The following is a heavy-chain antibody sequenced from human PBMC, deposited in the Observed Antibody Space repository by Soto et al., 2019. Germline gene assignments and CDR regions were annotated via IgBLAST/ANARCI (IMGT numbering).Heavy chain of an antibody. CDR3: ARDLVCGTNGVCSSFDY. CDR2: IIPIFGTA. V-gene: IGHV1-69*06. J-gene: IGHJ4*02. Sequence: SVKVSCKASGGTFSSYAISWVRQAPGQGLEWMGGIIPIFGTANYAQKFQGRVTITADKSTSTAYMELSSLRSEDTAVYYCARDLVCGTNGVCSSFDYWGQGTLVTVSS. CDR1: GGTFSSYA. D-gene: IGHD2-8*01.